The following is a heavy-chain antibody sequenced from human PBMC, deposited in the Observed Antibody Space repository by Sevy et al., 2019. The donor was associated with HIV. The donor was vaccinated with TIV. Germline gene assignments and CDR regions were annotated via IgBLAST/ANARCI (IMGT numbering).Heavy chain of an antibody. CDR2: IHYSGST. CDR3: ARAPPVRSGDDSLNWFDP. V-gene: IGHV4-59*01. J-gene: IGHJ5*02. D-gene: IGHD5-12*01. Sequence: SETLSLTCTVSGGPISSYYWSWIRQPPGKKLEWIGYIHYSGSTKYNPSLNSRVTMSVDTSKNQFSLKLTSVIAADTAVYYCARAPPVRSGDDSLNWFDPWGQGTLVTVSS. CDR1: GGPISSYY.